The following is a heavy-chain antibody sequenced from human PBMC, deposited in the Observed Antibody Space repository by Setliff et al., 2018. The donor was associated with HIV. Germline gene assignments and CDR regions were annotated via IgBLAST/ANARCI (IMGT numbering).Heavy chain of an antibody. CDR1: AAAIYSDTSF. Sequence: SETLSLTCTVSAAAIYSDTSFWGWLRQSPGKGLEWIGTISYSGTTYYNPSLESRVSISIATYMRQFSLTLTAMTAADTAIYYCVGDGISIKWRRLWGPGTLVTVSS. V-gene: IGHV4-39*07. CDR3: VGDGISIKWRRL. D-gene: IGHD3-3*02. CDR2: ISYSGTT. J-gene: IGHJ4*02.